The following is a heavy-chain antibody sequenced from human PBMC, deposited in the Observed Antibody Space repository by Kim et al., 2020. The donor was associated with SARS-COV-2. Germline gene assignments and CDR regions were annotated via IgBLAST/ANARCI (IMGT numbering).Heavy chain of an antibody. CDR1: GGSISSGGYY. J-gene: IGHJ6*02. V-gene: IGHV4-31*03. D-gene: IGHD3-10*01. CDR3: ARYNNVLLWFGELPNYYGMDV. Sequence: SETLSLTCTVSGGSISSGGYYWSWIRQHPGKGLEWIGYIYYSGSTYYNPSLKSRVTISVDTSKNQFSLKLSPVTAADTAVYYCARYNNVLLWFGELPNYYGMDVWGQGTTVTVSS. CDR2: IYYSGST.